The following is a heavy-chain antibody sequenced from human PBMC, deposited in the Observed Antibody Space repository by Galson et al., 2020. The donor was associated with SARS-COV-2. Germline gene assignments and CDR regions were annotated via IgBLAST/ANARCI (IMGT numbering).Heavy chain of an antibody. CDR3: ARDVWGSGWMDRGRPGVSHCDY. V-gene: IGHV3-30*01. D-gene: IGHD6-19*01. Sequence: GGSLRLSCAASGFTFSGYAMHWVRQAPGKGPQWVAAISYDGSNEYYGDSVKGRFTISRDNSKNTAYLQMHSLRPEDTAIYYCARDVWGSGWMDRGRPGVSHCDYWGQGTQVTVSS. CDR2: ISYDGSNE. J-gene: IGHJ4*02. CDR1: GFTFSGYA.